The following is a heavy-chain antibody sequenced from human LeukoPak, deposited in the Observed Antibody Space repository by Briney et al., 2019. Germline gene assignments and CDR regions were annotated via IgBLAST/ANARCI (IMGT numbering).Heavy chain of an antibody. V-gene: IGHV3-43*02. J-gene: IGHJ4*02. CDR3: AKESGKFDY. Sequence: GGSLRLSCAASGFTVSNNYMSWVRQAPGKGLEWVSLISADGGSTFSADSVKGRFSISRDNSKNSLYLQMNSLRSEDTAMYYCAKESGKFDYWGQGTLVAVSS. CDR1: GFTVSNNY. CDR2: ISADGGST.